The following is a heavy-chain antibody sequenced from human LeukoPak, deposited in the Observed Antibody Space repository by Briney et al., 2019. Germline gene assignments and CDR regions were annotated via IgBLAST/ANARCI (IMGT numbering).Heavy chain of an antibody. CDR1: GGSISSGSYY. CDR3: ARDSEWLVPGYFDL. Sequence: SETLSLTCTVSGGSISSGSYYWSWIRQPPGKGLEWIGYIYYSGSTNYNPSLKSRVTISVDTSKNQFSLKLSSVTAADTAVYYCARDSEWLVPGYFDLWGRGTLVTVSS. CDR2: IYYSGST. D-gene: IGHD6-19*01. V-gene: IGHV4-61*01. J-gene: IGHJ2*01.